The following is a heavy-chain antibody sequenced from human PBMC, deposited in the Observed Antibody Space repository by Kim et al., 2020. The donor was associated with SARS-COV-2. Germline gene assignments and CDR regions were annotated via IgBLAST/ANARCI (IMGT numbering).Heavy chain of an antibody. D-gene: IGHD3-9*01. V-gene: IGHV3-23*01. Sequence: YANSVKGRFTISRDNSKNTLYLQMNSLRAEDTAVYYCAKDILTGLDAFDIWGQGTMVTVSS. CDR3: AKDILTGLDAFDI. J-gene: IGHJ3*02.